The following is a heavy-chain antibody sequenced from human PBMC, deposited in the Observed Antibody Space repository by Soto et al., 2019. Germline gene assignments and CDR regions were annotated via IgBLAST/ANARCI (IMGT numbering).Heavy chain of an antibody. CDR3: VKDGGYCSSSTCYSPRNHYFDS. Sequence: PGGSLRLSCEASGFTFSDYGMSGVRQAPGKGPEWVANIKFDGSEKQYVDSVRGRFTISRDNSRNSLFLQMNSLRAGDTAVYYCVKDGGYCSSSTCYSPRNHYFDSWGQGTLVTVSS. J-gene: IGHJ4*02. D-gene: IGHD2-2*01. V-gene: IGHV3-7*03. CDR1: GFTFSDYG. CDR2: IKFDGSEK.